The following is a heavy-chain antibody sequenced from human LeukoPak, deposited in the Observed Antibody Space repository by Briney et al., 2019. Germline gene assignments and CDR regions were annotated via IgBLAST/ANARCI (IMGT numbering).Heavy chain of an antibody. CDR3: AKWQYYGSGDDY. Sequence: GGSLRLSCAGSGFTFSTYGMSWVRQAPNKGLEWLSTISGSGDSTYYADSVKGRFTISRDNSKNTLFLQMDSLRAEDTAIYYCAKWQYYGSGDDYWGQGTLVTVSS. CDR1: GFTFSTYG. V-gene: IGHV3-23*01. D-gene: IGHD3-10*01. CDR2: ISGSGDST. J-gene: IGHJ4*02.